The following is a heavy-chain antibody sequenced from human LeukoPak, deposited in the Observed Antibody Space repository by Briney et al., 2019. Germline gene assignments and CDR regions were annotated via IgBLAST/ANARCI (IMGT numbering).Heavy chain of an antibody. V-gene: IGHV1-69*05. CDR3: VRRQALRGRHRAFDP. CDR2: IVPMFGAA. Sequence: SVKVSCKASGGTFSNYAVSWVRQAPGQGLEWLGGIVPMFGAAKYAQKFQGRVTVTTDEGTTTAYMELISLRSEDTAVYYCVRRQALRGRHRAFDPWGQGTLVTVTS. D-gene: IGHD6-25*01. CDR1: GGTFSNYA. J-gene: IGHJ5*02.